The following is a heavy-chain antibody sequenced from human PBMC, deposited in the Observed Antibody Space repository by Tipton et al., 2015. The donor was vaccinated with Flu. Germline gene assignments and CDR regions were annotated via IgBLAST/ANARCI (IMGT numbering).Heavy chain of an antibody. CDR1: GGSISSYY. D-gene: IGHD2-2*01. CDR2: IYTSGST. Sequence: TLSLTCTVSGGSISSYYWSWIRQPAGKGLEWIGRIYTSGSTNYNPSLKSRVTMSVDTSKNQFSLKLSSVTAADTAVYYCAREGPCRTSCYYYYYGMDVWGQGTTVTVSS. CDR3: AREGPCRTSCYYYYYGMDV. V-gene: IGHV4-4*07. J-gene: IGHJ6*02.